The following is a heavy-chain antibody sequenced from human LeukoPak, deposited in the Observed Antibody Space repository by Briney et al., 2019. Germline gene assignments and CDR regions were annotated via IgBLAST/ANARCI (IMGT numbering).Heavy chain of an antibody. CDR1: GGSISSYY. Sequence: SETLSLTCTVSGGSISSYYWSWIRQPPGKGLEWIGYIYYSGSTNYNPSLKSRVSISVDTSKNQFSLKLSSVTAADTAVYYCARLYTDYSNYRYFQHWGQGTLVTVSS. CDR3: ARLYTDYSNYRYFQH. V-gene: IGHV4-59*01. D-gene: IGHD4-11*01. CDR2: IYYSGST. J-gene: IGHJ1*01.